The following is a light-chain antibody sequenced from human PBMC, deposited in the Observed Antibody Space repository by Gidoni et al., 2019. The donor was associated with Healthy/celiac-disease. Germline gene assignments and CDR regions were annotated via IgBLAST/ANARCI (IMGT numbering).Light chain of an antibody. Sequence: QSVLPQPPSASGTPGQRVTISCSGISSNIGSNTVNWYKPLPGTAPKLLIYSKNQRPAGVPDRVSGSKSGTSASLAISGLQSEDEADYYCAAWEDSLNGLVVFGGGTKLTVL. J-gene: IGLJ2*01. V-gene: IGLV1-44*01. CDR1: SSNIGSNT. CDR3: AAWEDSLNGLVV. CDR2: SKN.